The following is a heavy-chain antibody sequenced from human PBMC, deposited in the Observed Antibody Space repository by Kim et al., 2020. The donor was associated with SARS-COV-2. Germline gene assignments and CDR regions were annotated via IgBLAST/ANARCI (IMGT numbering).Heavy chain of an antibody. V-gene: IGHV3-30*03. Sequence: DSVKGRFTISRDNSKNTLYLQMNSLRAEDTAVYYCAIIPDSSGYYYVNYYWGQGTLVTVSS. D-gene: IGHD3-22*01. J-gene: IGHJ4*02. CDR3: AIIPDSSGYYYVNYY.